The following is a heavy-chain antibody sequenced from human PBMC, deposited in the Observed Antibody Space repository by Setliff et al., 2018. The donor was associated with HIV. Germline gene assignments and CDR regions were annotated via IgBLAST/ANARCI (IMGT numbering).Heavy chain of an antibody. J-gene: IGHJ4*02. CDR2: ISGGGYTT. CDR1: GFTFSSFP. CDR3: VTERRVGSFNS. V-gene: IGHV3-23*01. Sequence: AGGSLRLSCVASGFTFSSFPMHWVRQAPGKGLEWVSGISGGGYTTYYADSVKGRFTISRDNSKNTLYLQMNSLRAEDTAIYYCVTERRVGSFNSWGQGTLVTVSS.